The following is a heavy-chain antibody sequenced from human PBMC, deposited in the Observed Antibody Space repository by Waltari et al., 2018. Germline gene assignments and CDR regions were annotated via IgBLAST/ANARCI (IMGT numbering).Heavy chain of an antibody. D-gene: IGHD1-1*01. Sequence: EVQLLESGGGLVQPGGSLRLSCAASGFTFSSYALSWVRQAPGKGLEWVSAISGSGGSTYYADSVKGRFTISRDNSKNTLYLQMNSLRAEDTAVYYCAKWDGGYWNHIDYWGQGTLVTVSS. CDR3: AKWDGGYWNHIDY. CDR2: ISGSGGST. V-gene: IGHV3-23*01. CDR1: GFTFSSYA. J-gene: IGHJ4*02.